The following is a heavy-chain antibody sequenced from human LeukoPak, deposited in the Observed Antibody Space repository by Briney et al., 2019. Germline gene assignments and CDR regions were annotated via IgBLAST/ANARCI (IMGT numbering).Heavy chain of an antibody. CDR3: AKGNYYDSSGPYDY. J-gene: IGHJ4*02. D-gene: IGHD3-22*01. Sequence: GGSLRLSCAASGFTCSSYAMSWVRQAPGKGLEWVSAISGSGGSTYYADSVKGRFTISRDNSKNTLYLQMNSLRAEDTAVYYCAKGNYYDSSGPYDYWGQGTLVTVSS. V-gene: IGHV3-23*01. CDR2: ISGSGGST. CDR1: GFTCSSYA.